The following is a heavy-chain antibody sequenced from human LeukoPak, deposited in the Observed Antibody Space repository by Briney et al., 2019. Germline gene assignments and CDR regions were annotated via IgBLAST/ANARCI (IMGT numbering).Heavy chain of an antibody. CDR3: ATSDIWGSYRLFDY. Sequence: ASVKVSCKVSGYTLTELSIHCVRQAPGKGLEWMGGFDPEDGETIYAQKFQGRVTMTEDTSTDTAYMELSSLRSEDTAVYYCATSDIWGSYRLFDYWGQGTLVTVSS. CDR2: FDPEDGET. D-gene: IGHD3-16*02. CDR1: GYTLTELS. J-gene: IGHJ4*02. V-gene: IGHV1-24*01.